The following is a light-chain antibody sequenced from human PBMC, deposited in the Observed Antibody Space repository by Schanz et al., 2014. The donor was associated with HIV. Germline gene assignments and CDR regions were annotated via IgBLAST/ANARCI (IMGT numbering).Light chain of an antibody. CDR3: QSRDDDDPGL. Sequence: NFMLSQPHSVSESPGKTVTISCTRSNGAIGGNYVQWFQQPPGSAPTTLIYEGLKRPSGVSDRFSGSIDSSSNSASLTISGLKPEDEGDYYCQSRDDDDPGLFGGGTKLTVL. CDR1: NGAIGGNY. J-gene: IGLJ3*02. CDR2: EGL. V-gene: IGLV6-57*04.